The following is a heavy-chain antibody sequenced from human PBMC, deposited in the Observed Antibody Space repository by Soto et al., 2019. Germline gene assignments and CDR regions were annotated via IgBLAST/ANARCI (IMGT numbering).Heavy chain of an antibody. Sequence: PSETLSLTCPFYGGSLSSYYWSLIRPPPGKGLEWIGYIYYSGSTNYNPSLKSRVTISVDTSKNQFSLKLSSVTAADTAVYYCARVGATRDYYYYGMDVWGQGNTVTVSS. D-gene: IGHD1-26*01. CDR2: IYYSGST. V-gene: IGHV4-59*01. CDR3: ARVGATRDYYYYGMDV. J-gene: IGHJ6*02. CDR1: GGSLSSYY.